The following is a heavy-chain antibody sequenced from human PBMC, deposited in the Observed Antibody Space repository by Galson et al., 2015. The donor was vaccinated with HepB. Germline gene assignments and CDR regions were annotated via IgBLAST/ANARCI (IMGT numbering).Heavy chain of an antibody. CDR3: ARDRRVFSPAAMGWFDP. D-gene: IGHD2-2*01. CDR2: INPNSGGT. Sequence: SVKVSCKASGYTFTGYYMHWVRQAPGQGLEWMGWINPNSGGTNYAQKFQGWVTMTRDTSISTAYMELSRLRSDDTAVYYCARDRRVFSPAAMGWFDPWGQGTLVTVSS. J-gene: IGHJ5*02. CDR1: GYTFTGYY. V-gene: IGHV1-2*04.